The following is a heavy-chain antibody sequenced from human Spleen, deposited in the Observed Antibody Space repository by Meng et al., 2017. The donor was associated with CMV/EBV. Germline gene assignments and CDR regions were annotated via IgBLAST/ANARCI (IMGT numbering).Heavy chain of an antibody. J-gene: IGHJ6*02. CDR2: IYYSGST. CDR3: ARDRGSGWYGYYYYYGMDV. Sequence: SETLSLTCTVSGGSISSGDYYWSWIRQPPGKGLEWIGYIYYSGSTYYNPSLKSRVTISVDTSKNQFSLKLSSVTAADTAVYYCARDRGSGWYGYYYYYGMDVWGQGTTVTVSS. V-gene: IGHV4-61*08. CDR1: GGSISSGDYY. D-gene: IGHD6-19*01.